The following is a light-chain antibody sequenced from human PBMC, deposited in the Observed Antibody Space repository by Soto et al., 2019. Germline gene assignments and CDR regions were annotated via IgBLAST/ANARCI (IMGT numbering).Light chain of an antibody. CDR3: QQSYSTTWT. V-gene: IGKV1-39*01. Sequence: IQMTQSPSSLSASVGDRFTITCRSSQSISSYLNWYQQKPGKAPKLLIYAASSLQSGVPSRFSGSGSETDFTLTISSLQPEDFATYSCQQSYSTTWTFGQGTKV. J-gene: IGKJ1*01. CDR2: AAS. CDR1: QSISSY.